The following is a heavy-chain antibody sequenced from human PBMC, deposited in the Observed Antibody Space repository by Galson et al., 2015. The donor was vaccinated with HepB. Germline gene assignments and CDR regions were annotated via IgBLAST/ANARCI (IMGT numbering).Heavy chain of an antibody. D-gene: IGHD6-19*01. Sequence: SLRLSCAASGFTFDDYAMHWVRQAPGKGLEWVSGISWNSGSIGYADSVKGRFTISRDNAKNSLYLQMNSLRAEDTALYYCAKGGPLHSGWYNAFDIWGQGTMVTVSS. V-gene: IGHV3-9*01. CDR3: AKGGPLHSGWYNAFDI. CDR2: ISWNSGSI. J-gene: IGHJ3*02. CDR1: GFTFDDYA.